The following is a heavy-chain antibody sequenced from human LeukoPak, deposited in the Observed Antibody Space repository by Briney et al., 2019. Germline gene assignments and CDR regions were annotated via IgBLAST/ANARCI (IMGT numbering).Heavy chain of an antibody. V-gene: IGHV1-8*01. CDR1: GYTFTSYD. CDR2: MNPNSGNT. J-gene: IGHJ4*02. Sequence: ASVKVSCKASGYTFTSYDINWVRQATEHGLEWMGWMNPNSGNTGYAQKFQGRVTMTRNTSISTAYMELSSLRSEDTAVYYCARGLLWFGESFWNYWGQGTLVTVSS. CDR3: ARGLLWFGESFWNY. D-gene: IGHD3-10*01.